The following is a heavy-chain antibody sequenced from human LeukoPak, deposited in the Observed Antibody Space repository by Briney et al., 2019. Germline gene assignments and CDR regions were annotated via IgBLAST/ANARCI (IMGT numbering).Heavy chain of an antibody. D-gene: IGHD3-22*01. CDR2: ISAYNGNT. V-gene: IGHV1-18*01. CDR1: GYTFTSYG. CDR3: ARDDYYDRSGYYKF. Sequence: ASVKVSCKASGYTFTSYGISWVRQAPGQGLEWMGWISAYNGNTNYAQKLQGRVTMTTDTSTSTAYMELRSLRSDDTAVYYCARDDYYDRSGYYKFWGQGTLVTVSS. J-gene: IGHJ4*02.